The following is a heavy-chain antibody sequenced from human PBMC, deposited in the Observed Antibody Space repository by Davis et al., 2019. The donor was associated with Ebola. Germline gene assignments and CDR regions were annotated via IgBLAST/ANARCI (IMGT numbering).Heavy chain of an antibody. CDR2: INHSGST. J-gene: IGHJ4*02. CDR1: GGSFSGYY. CDR3: ARQVDKGYFDY. Sequence: SETLSLTCAVSGGSFSGYYWSWIRQPPGKGLEWIGEINHSGSTNYNPSLKSRVTISVDTSKNQFSLKLSSVTAADTAVYYCARQVDKGYFDYWGQGTLVTVSS. V-gene: IGHV4-34*01.